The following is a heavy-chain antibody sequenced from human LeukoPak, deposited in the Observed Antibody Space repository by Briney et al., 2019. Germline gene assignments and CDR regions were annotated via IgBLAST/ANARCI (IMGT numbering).Heavy chain of an antibody. D-gene: IGHD6-13*01. CDR1: GGSISSSSYY. CDR3: ARHMVRYSSSLDHYYGMDV. J-gene: IGHJ6*02. V-gene: IGHV4-39*07. Sequence: SETLSLTCTVSGGSISSSSYYWGWIRQPPGKGLEWIGSIYYSGSTYYNPSLKSRVTISVDTSKNQFSLKLSSVTAADTAVYYCARHMVRYSSSLDHYYGMDVWGQGTTVTVSS. CDR2: IYYSGST.